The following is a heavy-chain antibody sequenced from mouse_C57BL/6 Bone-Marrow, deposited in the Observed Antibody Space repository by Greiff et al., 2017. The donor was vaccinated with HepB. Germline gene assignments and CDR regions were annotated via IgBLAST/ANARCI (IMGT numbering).Heavy chain of an antibody. V-gene: IGHV1-50*01. CDR3: ARRSWAMDY. J-gene: IGHJ4*01. CDR1: GYPFTSYW. Sequence: VQLQQPGAELVKPGASVKLSCKASGYPFTSYWLQWVKQRPGQGLEWTGEIDPSDRYTNYNQKFKGKATLTVDTSSRTAYMQLSRLTSEDSAVYYCARRSWAMDYWGQGTSVTVSS. CDR2: IDPSDRYT.